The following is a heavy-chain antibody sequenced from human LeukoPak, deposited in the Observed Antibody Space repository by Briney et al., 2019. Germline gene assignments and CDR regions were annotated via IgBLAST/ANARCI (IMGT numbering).Heavy chain of an antibody. V-gene: IGHV1-69*04. Sequence: ASVKVSCKASGSTFSSYAISWVRQAPGQGLEWMGRIIPILGIANYAQKFQGRVTITADKSTSTAYMELSSLRSEDTAVYYCARGRGGVTTSDYWGQGTLVTVSS. J-gene: IGHJ4*02. CDR1: GSTFSSYA. CDR3: ARGRGGVTTSDY. CDR2: IIPILGIA. D-gene: IGHD4-17*01.